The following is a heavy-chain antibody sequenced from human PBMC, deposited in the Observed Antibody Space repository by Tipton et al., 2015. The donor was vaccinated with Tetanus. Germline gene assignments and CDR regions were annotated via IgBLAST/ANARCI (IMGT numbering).Heavy chain of an antibody. V-gene: IGHV3-21*01. J-gene: IGHJ4*02. D-gene: IGHD6-25*01. CDR1: GFIFSSYT. CDR3: ASGSALDY. CDR2: ISSTSAYI. Sequence: GSLRLSCGVSGFIFSSYTMNWVRQAPGKGLEWVASISSTSAYIYYADSLKGRFTISRDNAKNSLYLQMNSLRAEDTAVYYCASGSALDYWGQGPLVTVSS.